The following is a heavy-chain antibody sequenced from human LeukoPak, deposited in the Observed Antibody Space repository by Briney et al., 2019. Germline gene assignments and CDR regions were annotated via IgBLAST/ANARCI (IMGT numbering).Heavy chain of an antibody. CDR1: GYIFINYG. V-gene: IGHV1-18*01. J-gene: IGHJ4*02. D-gene: IGHD2-15*01. CDR2: ISADSVNT. CDR3: ASGDNVNYYHDY. Sequence: ASVKVSCKTSGYIFINYGITWVRQAPGQGPEYVGWISADSVNTYYTQKLQGRVTLTTDTSASTAYMELRSLRFDDTAVYYCASGDNVNYYHDYWGQGTLVTVSS.